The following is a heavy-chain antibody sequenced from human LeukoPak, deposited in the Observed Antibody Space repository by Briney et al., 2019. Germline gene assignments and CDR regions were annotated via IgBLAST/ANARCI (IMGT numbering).Heavy chain of an antibody. V-gene: IGHV4-59*11. J-gene: IGHJ4*02. Sequence: SETLSLTCTVSGGSITSHYWSWLRQPPGKGLEWIGYIYYSGSTNYNPSLKSRVTMSVDMSKNQFSLKLSSVTAADTAVYYCAKEHTSGGFSYWGQGTLVTVSS. CDR3: AKEHTSGGFSY. CDR2: IYYSGST. CDR1: GGSITSHY. D-gene: IGHD6-19*01.